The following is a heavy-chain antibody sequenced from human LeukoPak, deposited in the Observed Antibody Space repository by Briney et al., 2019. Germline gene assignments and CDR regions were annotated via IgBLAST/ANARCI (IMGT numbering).Heavy chain of an antibody. CDR1: GFIFSHYA. CDR3: VRDRYYCSGARRDGNYFDY. V-gene: IGHV3-64D*06. CDR2: ISNNGGNT. D-gene: IGHD2-15*01. J-gene: IGHJ4*02. Sequence: GGSLRLSCSASGFIFSHYAMHWVRQAPGKGLEYISGISNNGGNTYYADSVKGRVTISRDDSKNTLYLKMSSLRAEVTAVYYCVRDRYYCSGARRDGNYFDYWGQGTLVTVSS.